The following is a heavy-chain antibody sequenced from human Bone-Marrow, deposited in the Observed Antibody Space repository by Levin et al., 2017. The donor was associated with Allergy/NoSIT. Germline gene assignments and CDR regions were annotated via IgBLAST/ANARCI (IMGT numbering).Heavy chain of an antibody. CDR1: GFRFSDYY. CDR3: ATYVRDYYYFGS. CDR2: ISPATSTI. D-gene: IGHD4-17*01. Sequence: PGGSLRLSCAASGFRFSDYYMSWVRQAPGKGLEWLSYISPATSTIVYADSVKGRFTISRDNAMNSLFLQISSLRDEDTAVYYCATYVRDYYYFGSWGQGTLVTVSS. V-gene: IGHV3-11*01. J-gene: IGHJ4*02.